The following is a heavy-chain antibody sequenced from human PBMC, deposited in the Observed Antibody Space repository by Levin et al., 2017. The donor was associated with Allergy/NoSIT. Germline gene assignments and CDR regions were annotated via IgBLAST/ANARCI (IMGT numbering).Heavy chain of an antibody. J-gene: IGHJ6*02. CDR1: GGSISSYY. D-gene: IGHD1-26*01. CDR3: ARVEWELHPYYYYGMDV. V-gene: IGHV4-59*01. Sequence: PSQTLSLTCTVSGGSISSYYWSWIRQPPGKGLEWIGYIYYSGSTNYNPSLKSRVTISVDTSKNQFSLKLSSVTAADTAVYYCARVEWELHPYYYYGMDVWGQGTTVTVSS. CDR2: IYYSGST.